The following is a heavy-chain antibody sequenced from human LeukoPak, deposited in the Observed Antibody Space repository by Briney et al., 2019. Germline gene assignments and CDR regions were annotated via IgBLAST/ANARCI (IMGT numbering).Heavy chain of an antibody. CDR1: GFTFDDSA. D-gene: IGHD3-22*01. J-gene: IGHJ1*01. V-gene: IGHV3-9*01. Sequence: GGSLRLSCAASGFTFDDSAMHWVRQVPGKGLEWVSVISCNSGIIDYADSVKGRFTIPRDNAKNSLYLQMNNLRPDDTAFYYCAKAPPYYSDSSGYFQHWGQGTLVTVSS. CDR3: AKAPPYYSDSSGYFQH. CDR2: ISCNSGII.